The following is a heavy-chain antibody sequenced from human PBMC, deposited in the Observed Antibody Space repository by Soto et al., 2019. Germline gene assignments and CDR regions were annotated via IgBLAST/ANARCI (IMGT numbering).Heavy chain of an antibody. J-gene: IGHJ6*01. D-gene: IGHD6-19*01. V-gene: IGHV1-18*01. CDR2: ISAYNGNT. Sequence: GDSVKVSCKASGYPFTSYVISCERQPSGQGLEWMGWISAYNGNTNYAQKLPGRVTMXTGTXTSTAYMELRSMRSEDTAVYYCAREYDRGIGVAGRPEPYDHHYVMQGWAQGTTVTVCS. CDR3: AREYDRGIGVAGRPEPYDHHYVMQG. CDR1: GYPFTSYV.